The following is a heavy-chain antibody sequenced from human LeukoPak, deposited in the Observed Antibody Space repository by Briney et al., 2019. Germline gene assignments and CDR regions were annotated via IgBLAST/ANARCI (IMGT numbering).Heavy chain of an antibody. CDR1: GFTVDDYG. CDR2: INWNGGST. J-gene: IGHJ5*02. V-gene: IGHV3-20*04. CDR3: ARDLNWNWDPNWFDP. Sequence: GGSLRLSCAASGFTVDDYGMSWVRQAPGKGLEWVSGINWNGGSTGYADSVKGRFTISRDNAKNSLYLQMNSLRAEDTALYYCARDLNWNWDPNWFDPWGQGTLVTVSS. D-gene: IGHD1-7*01.